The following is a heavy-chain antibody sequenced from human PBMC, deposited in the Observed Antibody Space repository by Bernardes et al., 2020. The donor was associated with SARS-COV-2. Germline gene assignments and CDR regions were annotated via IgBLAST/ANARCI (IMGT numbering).Heavy chain of an antibody. D-gene: IGHD6-6*01. CDR1: GFIVSFNY. CDR3: ARGRKEQLVLED. J-gene: IGHJ4*02. V-gene: IGHV3-66*02. Sequence: AWSLRLSCAASGFIVSFNYMSWVRQAPGKGLEGVSVIFSGGTTYYADFVKGRFTISRDNSKNTLFLQMNSLRSDDTATYYCARGRKEQLVLEDWGQGTLVTVSS. CDR2: IFSGGTT.